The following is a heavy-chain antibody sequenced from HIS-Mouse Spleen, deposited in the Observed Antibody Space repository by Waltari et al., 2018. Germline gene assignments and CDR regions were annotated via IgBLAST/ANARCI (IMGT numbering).Heavy chain of an antibody. J-gene: IGHJ4*02. CDR3: ARAGTLHIVATTFDY. V-gene: IGHV3-30*04. CDR2: ISYDGSNK. CDR1: GFTFCCCA. D-gene: IGHD5-12*01. Sequence: QVQLAGSGGGVVQLGRALRPSWAASGFTFCCCAMHWVRQAPGKGLEWVAVISYDGSNKYYADSVKGRFTISRDNSKNTLYLQMNSLRAEDTAVYYCARAGTLHIVATTFDYWGQGTLVTVSS.